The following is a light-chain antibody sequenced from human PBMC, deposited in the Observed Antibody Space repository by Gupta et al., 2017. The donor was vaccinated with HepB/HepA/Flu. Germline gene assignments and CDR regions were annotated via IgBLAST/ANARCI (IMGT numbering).Light chain of an antibody. CDR1: PSVSSSY. CDR3: HQYGSSPRVT. CDR2: GAS. J-gene: IGKJ3*01. Sequence: IVLMPPPGTLSLSPGERATVSCRASPSVSSSYLAWYQQKLGKAPRLLIYGASSSVTRIPDRRCGSGSGTAFSPTIIRLEPQDFSVNYYHQYGSSPRVTFGPGTKVDIK. V-gene: IGKV3-20*01.